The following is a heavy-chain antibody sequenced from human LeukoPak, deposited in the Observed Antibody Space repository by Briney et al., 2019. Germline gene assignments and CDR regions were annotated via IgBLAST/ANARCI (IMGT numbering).Heavy chain of an antibody. CDR2: ISAYNGNT. Sequence: ASVKVSCKASGYTFTSYGISWVRQAPGQGLEWMGWISAYNGNTNYAQKLQGRVTMTRDTSISTAYMELSRLRSDDTAVYYCARDSGWFTWGFDPWGQGTLVTVSS. J-gene: IGHJ5*02. D-gene: IGHD6-19*01. CDR1: GYTFTSYG. V-gene: IGHV1-18*01. CDR3: ARDSGWFTWGFDP.